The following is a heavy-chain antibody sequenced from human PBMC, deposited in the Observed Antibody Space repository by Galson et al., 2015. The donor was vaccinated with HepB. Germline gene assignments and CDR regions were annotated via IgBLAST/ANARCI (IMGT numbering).Heavy chain of an antibody. V-gene: IGHV3-73*01. CDR1: GFTFSGSA. D-gene: IGHD6-13*01. CDR2: IRSKAYNYAT. CDR3: SRLGDLSGYSSR. J-gene: IGHJ4*02. Sequence: SLRLSCAGSGFTFSGSAIHWVRQASGKGQEWVGLIRSKAYNYATLYIPSLKGRFTISRDDSKNMAYLYIKSLKTEDTAMYFCSRLGDLSGYSSRWGQGTLVTVSS.